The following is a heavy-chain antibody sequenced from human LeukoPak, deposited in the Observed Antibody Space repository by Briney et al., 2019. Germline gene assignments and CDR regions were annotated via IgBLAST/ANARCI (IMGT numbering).Heavy chain of an antibody. D-gene: IGHD6-13*01. V-gene: IGHV3-23*01. Sequence: GGSLRLSCAASRFTFSSYAMTWVRQAPGKGLEWVSSISGSGDNTYYADSVKGRFTVSRDNSKNTLYLQMNSLRAEDTAVYYCAKGLYSSSWYFDYWGQGTLVAVSS. CDR3: AKGLYSSSWYFDY. CDR2: ISGSGDNT. J-gene: IGHJ4*02. CDR1: RFTFSSYA.